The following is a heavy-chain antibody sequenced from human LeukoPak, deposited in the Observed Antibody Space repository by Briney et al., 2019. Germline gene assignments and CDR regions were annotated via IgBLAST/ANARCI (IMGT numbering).Heavy chain of an antibody. V-gene: IGHV4-59*01. Sequence: SETLSLTCTVSGGSISSYYWSWIRQPPGKGLEWIGYIYYSGSTNYDPSLKSRVTISVGTSKNQFSLKLSSVTAADTAVYYCAKRSYGSGSHDYWGQGTLVTVSS. J-gene: IGHJ4*02. D-gene: IGHD3-10*01. CDR1: GGSISSYY. CDR2: IYYSGST. CDR3: AKRSYGSGSHDY.